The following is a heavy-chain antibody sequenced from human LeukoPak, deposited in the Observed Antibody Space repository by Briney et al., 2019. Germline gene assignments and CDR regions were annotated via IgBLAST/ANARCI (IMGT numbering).Heavy chain of an antibody. V-gene: IGHV1-18*01. CDR3: ALGTASYYDILTGYQADSYYFDY. CDR1: GYTFTSYG. D-gene: IGHD3-9*01. CDR2: ISAYNGNT. Sequence: ASVKVSCKASGYTFTSYGISWVRQAPGQGLEWMGWISAYNGNTNYAQKLQGRVTMTTDTSTSTAYMELRSLRSDDTAVYYCALGTASYYDILTGYQADSYYFDYWGQGTLVTVSS. J-gene: IGHJ4*02.